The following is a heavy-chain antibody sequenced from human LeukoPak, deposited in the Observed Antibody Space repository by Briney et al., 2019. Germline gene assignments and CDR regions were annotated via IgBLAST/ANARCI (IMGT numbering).Heavy chain of an antibody. J-gene: IGHJ4*02. CDR1: GGSISSYY. V-gene: IGHV4-4*07. CDR3: ARAPESPAITIFGVVINPNLDY. CDR2: IYTSGST. Sequence: SETLSLTCTVSGGSISSYYWSWIRQPAGKGLEWIGRIYTSGSTNYNPSLKSRVTMSVDTSKNQFSLKLSSVTAADTAVYYCARAPESPAITIFGVVINPNLDYWGQGTLVTVSS. D-gene: IGHD3-3*01.